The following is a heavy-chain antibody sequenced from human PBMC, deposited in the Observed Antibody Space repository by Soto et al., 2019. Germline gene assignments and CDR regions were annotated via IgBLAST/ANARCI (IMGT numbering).Heavy chain of an antibody. V-gene: IGHV3-30-3*01. J-gene: IGHJ6*02. D-gene: IGHD6-13*01. CDR3: AGGIAAGSYYYYGMDV. Sequence: GGSLRLSCAASGFTFSSYAMHWVRQAPGKGLEWVAVISYDGSNKYYADSVKGRFTISRDNSKNTLYLQMNSLRAEDTAVYYCAGGIAAGSYYYYGMDVWGQGTTVTVSS. CDR1: GFTFSSYA. CDR2: ISYDGSNK.